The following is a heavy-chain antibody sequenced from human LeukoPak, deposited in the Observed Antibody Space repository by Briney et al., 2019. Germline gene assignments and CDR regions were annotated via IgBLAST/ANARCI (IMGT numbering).Heavy chain of an antibody. D-gene: IGHD3-3*01. V-gene: IGHV4-59*01. J-gene: IGHJ4*02. CDR2: IYYSGST. Sequence: SETLSLTCTVSGGSISSYYWSWIRQPPGKGLEWIGYIYYSGSTNYNPSLKSRVTVSVDTSKNQFSLKLSSVTAADTAVYYCARSDFWSGSIDYWGQGTLVTVSS. CDR3: ARSDFWSGSIDY. CDR1: GGSISSYY.